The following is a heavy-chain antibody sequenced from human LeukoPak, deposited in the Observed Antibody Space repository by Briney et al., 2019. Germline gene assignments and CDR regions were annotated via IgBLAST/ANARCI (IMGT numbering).Heavy chain of an antibody. V-gene: IGHV3-48*01. Sequence: GGSLRLSCAASGFTFSSYSMNWVRLAPGKGLEWVSYISSSSSTIYYADSVKGRFTISRDNAKNSLYLQMNSLRAEDTAVYYCAREAPSNAFDIWGQGTMVTVSS. CDR3: AREAPSNAFDI. J-gene: IGHJ3*02. CDR1: GFTFSSYS. CDR2: ISSSSSTI.